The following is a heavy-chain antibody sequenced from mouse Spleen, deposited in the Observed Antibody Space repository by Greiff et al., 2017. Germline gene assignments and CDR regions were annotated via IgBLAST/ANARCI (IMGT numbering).Heavy chain of an antibody. CDR1: GFTFTDYY. V-gene: IGHV7-3*01. CDR2: IRKTPIGYTT. CDR3: ARSSSYWYFDV. J-gene: IGHJ1*01. Sequence: EVHLVESGGGLVQPGGSLSLSCATSGFTFTDYYMTWVRQPPGEALEWLGFIRKTPIGYTTEYSASVKGRFTISRDNSQSILSLQMNALRAEDSATYYCARSSSYWYFDVWGAGTTVTVSS. D-gene: IGHD1-3*01.